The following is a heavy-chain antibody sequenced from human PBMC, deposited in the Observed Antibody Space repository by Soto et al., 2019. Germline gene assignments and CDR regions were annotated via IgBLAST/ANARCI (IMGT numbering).Heavy chain of an antibody. CDR2: IWFDGSHK. V-gene: IGHV3-33*08. CDR1: GFTFSNYG. CDR3: ARGDYYFDSSGPNWFYP. D-gene: IGHD3-22*01. Sequence: SGGSLRLSCAASGFTFSNYGMHWVRQAPGQGLEWVAVIWFDGSHKQSADSVKGRFTISRDNSKNMLYLQMNSLRAEDTAVYYCARGDYYFDSSGPNWFYPWAQRTLVTVSS. J-gene: IGHJ5*02.